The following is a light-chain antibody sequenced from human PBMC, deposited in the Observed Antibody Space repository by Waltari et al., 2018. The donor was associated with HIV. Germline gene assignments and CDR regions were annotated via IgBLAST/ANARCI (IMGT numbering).Light chain of an antibody. CDR1: SSDVGTYNE. J-gene: IGLJ2*01. Sequence: QSALTQPPSVSGSLGQSVTISCTGTSSDVGTYNEVSWYQQSPGPAPNLIIYDVSNRPSGVPDRCSGSKSGNTASLTISGLQAEDEADYYCSSFTTSITVVFGGGTKLTVL. CDR3: SSFTTSITVV. V-gene: IGLV2-18*02. CDR2: DVS.